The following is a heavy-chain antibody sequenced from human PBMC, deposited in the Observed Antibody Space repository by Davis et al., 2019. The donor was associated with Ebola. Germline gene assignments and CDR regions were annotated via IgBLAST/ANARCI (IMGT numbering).Heavy chain of an antibody. D-gene: IGHD4-17*01. CDR2: IYSGGRT. CDR3: SRGGAVKVDY. V-gene: IGHV3-53*01. J-gene: IGHJ4*02. CDR1: GFTVSSNY. Sequence: GGSLRLSCAASGFTVSSNYMSWVRQAPGKGLEWVSVIYSGGRTNYADSVKGRFTITRDNSKNTLYLQMNSRRDEDTAIYYCSRGGAVKVDYWGQGTLVTVSS.